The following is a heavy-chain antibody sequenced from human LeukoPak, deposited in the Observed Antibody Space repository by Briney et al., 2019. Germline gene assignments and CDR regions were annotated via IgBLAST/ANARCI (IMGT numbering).Heavy chain of an antibody. V-gene: IGHV4-34*01. D-gene: IGHD4-17*01. CDR3: ARGGDYRWNYYYYMDV. CDR2: INHSGST. J-gene: IGHJ6*03. CDR1: GGSFSGYY. Sequence: SETLSLTCAVYGGSFSGYYWIWIRQPPGKGLEWIGEINHSGSTNYNPSLKSRVTISVDTSKNQFSLKLSSVTAADTAVYYCARGGDYRWNYYYYMDVWGKGTTVTVSS.